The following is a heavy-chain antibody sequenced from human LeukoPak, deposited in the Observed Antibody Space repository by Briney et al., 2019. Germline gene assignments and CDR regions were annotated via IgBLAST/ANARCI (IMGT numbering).Heavy chain of an antibody. CDR2: IRYDGSNK. V-gene: IGHV3-30*02. D-gene: IGHD3-22*01. CDR3: ARRAGDYSHPYGY. CDR1: GFTFSSYG. Sequence: PGGSLRLSCAASGFTFSSYGMHWVRQAPGKGLEWVAFIRYDGSNKYYADSVKGRFTISRDNSKNTLYLQMNSLRAEDTAVYYCARRAGDYSHPYGYWGQGTLVTVSS. J-gene: IGHJ4*02.